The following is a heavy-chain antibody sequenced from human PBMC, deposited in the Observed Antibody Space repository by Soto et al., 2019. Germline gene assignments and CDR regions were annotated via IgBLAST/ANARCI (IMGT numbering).Heavy chain of an antibody. D-gene: IGHD1-1*01. J-gene: IGHJ4*02. Sequence: GGSLRLSCAASGFTFTNVAMTWVRQAPGKGLEWVSTITDSGGSTDYADSVKGRFTISRDNSKSTLYLQMNSLRADDTAVYYCAKLYWNPRYFDYWGQGARVTVSS. CDR1: GFTFTNVA. V-gene: IGHV3-23*01. CDR3: AKLYWNPRYFDY. CDR2: ITDSGGST.